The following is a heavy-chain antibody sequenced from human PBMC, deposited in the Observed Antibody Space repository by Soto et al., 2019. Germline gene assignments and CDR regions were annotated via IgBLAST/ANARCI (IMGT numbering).Heavy chain of an antibody. CDR3: ATVRWELHDAFDI. J-gene: IGHJ3*02. V-gene: IGHV4-31*03. Sequence: VQLQESGPGLVKPSQTLSLTCTVSGGSISTGGYYWSWIRQHPGRGLEWIGYIYHSGMTFSNPSLQRRVAISIDTSKNKFSLKLSSVTAADTAVYYCATVRWELHDAFDIWGQGTMVSVSS. D-gene: IGHD1-26*01. CDR1: GGSISTGGYY. CDR2: IYHSGMT.